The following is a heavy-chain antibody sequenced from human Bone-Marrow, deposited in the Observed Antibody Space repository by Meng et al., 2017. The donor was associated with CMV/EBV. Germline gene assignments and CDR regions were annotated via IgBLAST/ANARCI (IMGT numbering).Heavy chain of an antibody. CDR3: AREQWFIHYFEN. CDR2: VQDTGNT. D-gene: IGHD3-22*01. CDR1: GASINDHY. Sequence: ESLKISCTVSGASINDHYLTWIRQPPGKGLEWIGYVQDTGNTNYNPSLKSRVTMSVDTSKNQFSLMLRFVTAADPAVYFCAREQWFIHYFENWGQGRLVTVSS. J-gene: IGHJ4*02. V-gene: IGHV4-59*11.